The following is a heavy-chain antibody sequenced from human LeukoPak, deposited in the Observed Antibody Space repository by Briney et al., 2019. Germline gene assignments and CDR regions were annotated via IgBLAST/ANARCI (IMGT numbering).Heavy chain of an antibody. CDR3: ARESLGYCSSTSCHNWFDP. V-gene: IGHV4-31*03. CDR2: IYYSGST. Sequence: SQTLSLTCTVSGGSISSGGYSWSWIRQHPGKGLEWIGYIYYSGSTYYNPSLKSRVTISVDTSKNQFSLKLSSVTAADTAVYYCARESLGYCSSTSCHNWFDPWGQGTLVTVSS. CDR1: GGSISSGGYS. J-gene: IGHJ5*02. D-gene: IGHD2-2*01.